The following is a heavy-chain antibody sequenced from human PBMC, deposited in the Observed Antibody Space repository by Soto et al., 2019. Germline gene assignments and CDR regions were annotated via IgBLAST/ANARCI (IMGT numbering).Heavy chain of an antibody. J-gene: IGHJ5*02. D-gene: IGHD2-2*01. CDR2: ISSSSSYI. CDR3: ARVYCSSTSCYPSWFDP. CDR1: GFTFSSYS. Sequence: GGSLRLSCAASGFTFSSYSMNWVRQAPGKGLEWVSSISSSSSYIYYADSVKGRFTISRDNAKNSLYLQMNSPRAEDTAVYYCARVYCSSTSCYPSWFDPWGQGTLVTVSS. V-gene: IGHV3-21*01.